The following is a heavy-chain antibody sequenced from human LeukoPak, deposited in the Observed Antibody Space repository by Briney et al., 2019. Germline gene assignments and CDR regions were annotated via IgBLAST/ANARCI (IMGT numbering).Heavy chain of an antibody. J-gene: IGHJ4*02. CDR3: ARDLRMGGPWRQFDY. D-gene: IGHD3-16*01. CDR1: GFSLSRGYY. V-gene: IGHV4-38-2*02. Sequence: PSETLSLTCTVSGFSLSRGYYWAWIRQPPGKGLEWIGSSYHSGGTDYNPSLKSRTTISVDTSKNQFSLQLNSLTAADTAVYYCARDLRMGGPWRQFDYWGQGTLVTVSS. CDR2: SYHSGGT.